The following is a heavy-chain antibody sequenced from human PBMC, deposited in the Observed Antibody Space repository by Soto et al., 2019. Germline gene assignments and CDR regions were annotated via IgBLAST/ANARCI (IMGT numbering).Heavy chain of an antibody. V-gene: IGHV4-59*03. CDR1: GDAISNFY. Sequence: PSETLSLTCIGSGDAISNFYWSWIRQTPGRGLEWIGCVHESGSTDYNPSLKGRVTISLHTSKSQFSLSLRSATAADTATYYCARRTRALITSFFAYWVHGSPVTVST. CDR2: VHESGST. J-gene: IGHJ4*01. CDR3: ARRTRALITSFFAY. D-gene: IGHD1-20*01.